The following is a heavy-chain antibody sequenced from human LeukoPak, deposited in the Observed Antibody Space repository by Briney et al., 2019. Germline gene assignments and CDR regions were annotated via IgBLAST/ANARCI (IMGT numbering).Heavy chain of an antibody. CDR1: VFTFSSYA. J-gene: IGHJ6*02. D-gene: IGHD3-10*01. Sequence: GGSLRLSCAAFVFTFSSYAMGWVRQAPGKGLECVSAISGSGGDTYYADSVKGRFNFSRDNSKNTLYLQMNSLRPEDTALYYCAKAVWFGEFDYYFFGLDVWGQGTTVTVSS. V-gene: IGHV3-23*01. CDR2: ISGSGGDT. CDR3: AKAVWFGEFDYYFFGLDV.